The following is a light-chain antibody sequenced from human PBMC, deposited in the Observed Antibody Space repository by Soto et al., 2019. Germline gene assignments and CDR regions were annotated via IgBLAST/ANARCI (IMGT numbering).Light chain of an antibody. CDR3: QQHYNTLPIT. CDR1: QSLLDTSNNKNY. Sequence: DIVLTQSPGSLAVSLGERVTINCKSTQSLLDTSNNKNYLAWYQHKVGQPPKLLIYWASTRESGVPDRFSAGGSGTDFTLTISSLQAEVVAIYYCQQHYNTLPITFGGGTRVGIK. V-gene: IGKV4-1*01. J-gene: IGKJ4*01. CDR2: WAS.